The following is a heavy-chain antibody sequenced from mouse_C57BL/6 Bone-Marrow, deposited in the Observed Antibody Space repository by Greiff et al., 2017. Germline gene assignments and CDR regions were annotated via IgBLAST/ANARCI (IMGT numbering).Heavy chain of an antibody. V-gene: IGHV1-54*01. Sequence: QVQLQQSGAELVRPGTSVKVSCKASGYAFTNYLIEWVKQRPGQGLEWIGVINPGSGGTNYNEKFKGKATLTADKSSSTAYMQLSSLTSEDSAVYFCARCDIDYGCFAYWGQGTLVTVSA. CDR2: INPGSGGT. CDR1: GYAFTNYL. CDR3: ARCDIDYGCFAY. J-gene: IGHJ3*01. D-gene: IGHD2-4*01.